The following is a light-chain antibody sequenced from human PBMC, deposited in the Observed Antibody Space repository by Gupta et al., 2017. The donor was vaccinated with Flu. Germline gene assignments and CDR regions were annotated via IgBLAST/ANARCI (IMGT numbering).Light chain of an antibody. J-gene: IGKJ5*01. V-gene: IGKV3-11*01. CDR1: QSVSSY. Sequence: TLSLSPGERATLSCRASQSVSSYLAWYQQKPGQAPRLLIYDASNRATGIPARFSGSGSGTDFTLTISSLEPEDFAVYYCQQRSNWPPEITFGQGTRLEIK. CDR2: DAS. CDR3: QQRSNWPPEIT.